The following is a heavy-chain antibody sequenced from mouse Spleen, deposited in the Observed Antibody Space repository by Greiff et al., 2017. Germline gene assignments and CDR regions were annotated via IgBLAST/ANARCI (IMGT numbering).Heavy chain of an antibody. CDR3: ARHGTLDY. J-gene: IGHJ2*01. CDR1: GFTFSSYA. Sequence: EVMLVESGGGLVKLGGSLKLSCAASGFTFSSYAMSWVRQTPEKRLEWVATISSAGGNTYYPDSVKGRFTISRDNAKNTLYLQMSSLKSEDTAMYYCARHGTLDYWGQGTTLTVSS. V-gene: IGHV5-9*01. CDR2: ISSAGGNT.